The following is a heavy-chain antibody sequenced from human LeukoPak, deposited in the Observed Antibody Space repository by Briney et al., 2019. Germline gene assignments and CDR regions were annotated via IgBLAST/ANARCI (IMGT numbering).Heavy chain of an antibody. J-gene: IGHJ4*02. CDR3: ARPRGYSYGPFDY. Sequence: GSLRLSCAASGFTFSSYSMNWVRQAPGKGLEWVSYISSSSSTIYYADSVKGRFTISRDNAKNSLYLQMNSLRAEDTAVYYCARPRGYSYGPFDYWGQGTLVTVSS. CDR1: GFTFSSYS. V-gene: IGHV3-48*01. CDR2: ISSSSSTI. D-gene: IGHD5-18*01.